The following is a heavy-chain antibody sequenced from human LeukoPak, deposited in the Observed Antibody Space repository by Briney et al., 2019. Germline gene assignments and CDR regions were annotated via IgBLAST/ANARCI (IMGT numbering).Heavy chain of an antibody. CDR1: GGSISSYN. J-gene: IGHJ6*03. Sequence: SETLSLSCTVSGGSISSYNWSWIRQPPGKGLEWMGYIYTSGRTKYNPSLKSRVTMSVDTSKNQFSLKLSSVTAADTAVYYCARDAPNYCSSTSCYRGYYYYMDVWGKGTTVTVSS. CDR3: ARDAPNYCSSTSCYRGYYYYMDV. CDR2: IYTSGRT. D-gene: IGHD2-2*02. V-gene: IGHV4-4*08.